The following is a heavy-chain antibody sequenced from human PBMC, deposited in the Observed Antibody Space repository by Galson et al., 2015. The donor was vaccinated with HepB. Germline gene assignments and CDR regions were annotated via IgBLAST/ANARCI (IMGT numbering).Heavy chain of an antibody. CDR2: MDPSDSYT. CDR1: GYSFTNSW. D-gene: IGHD2-2*01. CDR3: ARAGPTDNVVVAVSNFWDV. V-gene: IGHV5-10-1*01. J-gene: IGHJ3*01. Sequence: QSGAEVKKPGESLRISCKASGYSFTNSWISWVRQMPGKGLEWMGRMDPSDSYTSYSPSFQGHVTISADKSISTAYLQWSRLEASDTAIYYCARAGPTDNVVVAVSNFWDVWGQGTLVAVSS.